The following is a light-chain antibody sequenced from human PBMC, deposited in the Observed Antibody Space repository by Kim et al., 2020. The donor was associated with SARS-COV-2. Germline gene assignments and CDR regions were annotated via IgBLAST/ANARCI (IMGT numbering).Light chain of an antibody. CDR2: YDS. V-gene: IGLV3-21*04. CDR3: QVWDSSSDPHVV. CDR1: NIGSKN. Sequence: GKTARITCGGNNIGSKNVHWYQQKPGQAPVLVIYYDSDRPSGIPERFSGSNSGNTATLTISRVEVGDEADYYCQVWDSSSDPHVVFGGGTQLTVL. J-gene: IGLJ2*01.